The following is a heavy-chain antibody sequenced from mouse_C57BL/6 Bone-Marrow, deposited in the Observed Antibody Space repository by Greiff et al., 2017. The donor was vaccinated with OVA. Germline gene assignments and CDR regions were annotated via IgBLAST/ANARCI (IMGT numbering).Heavy chain of an antibody. Sequence: VQLQESGAELVRPGASVTLSCKASGYTFTDYEMHWVKQTPVHGLEWIGAIDPETGGTAYNQKFKCKAILTADKSSSTAYMELLSLTSEDSAVYYCTRGYSNYYAMDYWGQGTSVTVSS. D-gene: IGHD2-5*01. CDR2: IDPETGGT. J-gene: IGHJ4*01. V-gene: IGHV1-15*01. CDR1: GYTFTDYE. CDR3: TRGYSNYYAMDY.